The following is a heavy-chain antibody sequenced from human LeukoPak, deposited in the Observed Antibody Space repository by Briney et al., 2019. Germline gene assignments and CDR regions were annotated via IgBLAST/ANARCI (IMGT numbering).Heavy chain of an antibody. CDR2: IVVGSGNT. V-gene: IGHV1-58*02. CDR1: GGTFSSYA. Sequence: GASVKVSCKASGGTFSSYAISWVRQAPGQRLEWIGWIVVGSGNTNYAQKFQERVTITTDMSTSTAYMELSSLRFEDTAVYYCAAEGGSTDYYYYGMDVWGQGTTVTVSS. D-gene: IGHD1-26*01. CDR3: AAEGGSTDYYYYGMDV. J-gene: IGHJ6*02.